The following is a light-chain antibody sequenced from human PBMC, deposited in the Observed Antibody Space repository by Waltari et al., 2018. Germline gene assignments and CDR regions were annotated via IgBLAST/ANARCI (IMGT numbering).Light chain of an antibody. CDR2: LGS. Sequence: DIVVTQSPLSLPVTPGEPASISCMSSQNLLHTNGYNYLDWYLQKPGQPPQLLIFLGSNRASGVPDRFSGSGSGTEFTLKISRVEAEDVGVYYCMQALQSPWSFGQGTKVEIK. CDR1: QNLLHTNGYNY. CDR3: MQALQSPWS. V-gene: IGKV2-28*01. J-gene: IGKJ1*01.